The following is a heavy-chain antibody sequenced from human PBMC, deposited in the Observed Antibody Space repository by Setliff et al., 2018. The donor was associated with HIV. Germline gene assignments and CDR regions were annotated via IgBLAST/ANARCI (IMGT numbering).Heavy chain of an antibody. Sequence: SETLSLTCAVSGDSISTESFWAWLRQPPGKGLEWIGTVYHSGATYWQPSLRSRVTIPVDTSKNQFSLKLISVTAADTAVYYCARARVRPSPQYYFDYWGQGALVTVPQ. CDR1: GDSISTESF. CDR2: VYHSGAT. J-gene: IGHJ4*02. CDR3: ARARVRPSPQYYFDY. V-gene: IGHV4-38-2*01.